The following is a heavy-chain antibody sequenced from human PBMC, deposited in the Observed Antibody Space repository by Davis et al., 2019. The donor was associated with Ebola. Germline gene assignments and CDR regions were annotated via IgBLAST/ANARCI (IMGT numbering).Heavy chain of an antibody. Sequence: GGSLRLSCKGSGYSFTSYWIGWVRQMPGKGLEWMGIIYPGDSDTRYSPSFQGQVTISADKSISTAYLQWSSLKASDTAMYYCARRRSGSYYTGGNFDYWGQGTLVTVSS. V-gene: IGHV5-51*01. CDR3: ARRRSGSYYTGGNFDY. CDR1: GYSFTSYW. D-gene: IGHD1-26*01. J-gene: IGHJ4*02. CDR2: IYPGDSDT.